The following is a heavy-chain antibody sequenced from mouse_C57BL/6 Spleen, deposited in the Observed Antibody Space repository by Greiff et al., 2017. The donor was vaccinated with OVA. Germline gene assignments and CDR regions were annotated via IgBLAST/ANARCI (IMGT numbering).Heavy chain of an antibody. J-gene: IGHJ3*01. CDR3: TRRGAWFAY. CDR1: GYTFTDYE. CDR2: IDPETGGP. V-gene: IGHV1-15*01. Sequence: QVQLKQSGAELVRPGASVTLSCKASGYTFTDYEMHWVKQTPVHGLEWIGAIDPETGGPAYNQKFKGKAILTADKSSSTAYMELRSLPSEDSAVYYCTRRGAWFAYWGQGTLVTVSA.